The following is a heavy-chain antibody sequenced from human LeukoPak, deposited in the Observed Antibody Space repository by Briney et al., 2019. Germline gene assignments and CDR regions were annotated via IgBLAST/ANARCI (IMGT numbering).Heavy chain of an antibody. CDR2: ISYDGSNK. CDR3: AREDSSGYYPFDY. J-gene: IGHJ4*02. CDR1: GFTFSSYA. D-gene: IGHD3-22*01. Sequence: GRSLRLSCAASGFTFSSYAMHWVRQAPGKGLEWVAVISYDGSNKYYADSVKGRFTISRDNSKNTLYQQMNSLRAEDTAVYYCAREDSSGYYPFDYWGQGTLVTVSS. V-gene: IGHV3-30-3*01.